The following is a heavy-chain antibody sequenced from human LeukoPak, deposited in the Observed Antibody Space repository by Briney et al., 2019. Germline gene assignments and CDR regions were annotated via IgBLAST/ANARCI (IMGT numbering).Heavy chain of an antibody. CDR3: TRGSSGWYGGDY. CDR2: IRSKANSYAT. CDR1: GFTFSGSA. D-gene: IGHD6-19*01. V-gene: IGHV3-73*01. J-gene: IGHJ4*02. Sequence: GGSLRLSCAASGFTFSGSAMHWVRQASGKGLEWVGRIRSKANSYATAYAASVKGRFTISRDDSKNTAYLQMNSLKTEDTAVYYCTRGSSGWYGGDYWGQGTLVTVSS.